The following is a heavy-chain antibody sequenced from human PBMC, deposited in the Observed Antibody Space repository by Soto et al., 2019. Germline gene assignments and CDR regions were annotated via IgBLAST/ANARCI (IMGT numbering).Heavy chain of an antibody. D-gene: IGHD4-17*01. CDR3: ARRPPFSYGDYLTYYFDY. CDR1: GYTFINSG. J-gene: IGHJ4*02. Sequence: QVQLVQSGGEVKKPGASVKVSCKASGYTFINSGISWVRQASGQGLEWMGWISPNSGNTNYAQNLQGRVTMTTDTSTSTSYMELRSLISDDTAVYYCARRPPFSYGDYLTYYFDYWGQGTLVTVSS. CDR2: ISPNSGNT. V-gene: IGHV1-18*01.